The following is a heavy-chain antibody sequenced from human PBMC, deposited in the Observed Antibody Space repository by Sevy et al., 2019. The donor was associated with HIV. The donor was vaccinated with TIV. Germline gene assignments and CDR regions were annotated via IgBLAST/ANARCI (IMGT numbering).Heavy chain of an antibody. J-gene: IGHJ6*02. V-gene: IGHV4-61*01. CDR2: IYYSGST. CDR1: GGSVSSGSYY. CDR3: AIRQITTFYDSSGNYYGMDV. D-gene: IGHD3-22*01. Sequence: SETLSLTCTVSGGSVSSGSYYWSWIRQPPGKGLEWIGYIYYSGSTNYNPSLKSRVTISVDTSKNQFSLKLSSVTAAETAVYYCAIRQITTFYDSSGNYYGMDVWGQGTTVTVSS.